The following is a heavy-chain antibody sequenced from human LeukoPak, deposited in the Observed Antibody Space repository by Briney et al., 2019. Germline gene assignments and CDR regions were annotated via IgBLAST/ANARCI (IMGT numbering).Heavy chain of an antibody. CDR3: ARDGHYDILTGYSPKDFQH. CDR2: ISSSSSYI. D-gene: IGHD3-9*01. V-gene: IGHV3-21*01. CDR1: GFTFSSYS. Sequence: GGSLRLSCAASGFTFSSYSMNWVRQAPGKGLEWVSSISSSSSYIYYADSVKGRFTISRDNAKNSLYLQMNSLRAEDTAVYYRARDGHYDILTGYSPKDFQHWGQGTLVTVSS. J-gene: IGHJ1*01.